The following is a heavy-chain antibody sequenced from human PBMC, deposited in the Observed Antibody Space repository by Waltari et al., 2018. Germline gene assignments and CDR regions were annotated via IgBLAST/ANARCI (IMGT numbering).Heavy chain of an antibody. D-gene: IGHD3-10*01. Sequence: QVQLVQSGAEVKKPGSSVKVSCKASGGTFSSYAISWVRQAPGQGLEWMGGIIPTFCTANYAQKCQGGVTITADESTSTAYMELSSLRSEDTAVYYCVGVQGVIWPPYGMDVWGQGTTVTVSS. CDR3: VGVQGVIWPPYGMDV. CDR1: GGTFSSYA. CDR2: IIPTFCTA. V-gene: IGHV1-69*13. J-gene: IGHJ6*02.